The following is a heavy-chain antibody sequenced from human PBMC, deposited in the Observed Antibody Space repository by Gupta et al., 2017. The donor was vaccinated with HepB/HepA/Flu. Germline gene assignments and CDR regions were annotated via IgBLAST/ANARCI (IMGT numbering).Heavy chain of an antibody. J-gene: IGHJ6*03. CDR1: GFTFSSYW. Sequence: EVQLVESGRGLVQPGGSLRLSCAASGFTFSSYWMSWVRQAPGKGLEWVANIKQDGSEKYYVDSVKGRFTISRDNAKNSLYLQMNSLRAEDTAVYYCARETGAGAYYYYYMDVWGKGTTVTVSS. CDR3: ARETGAGAYYYYYMDV. D-gene: IGHD2-8*02. V-gene: IGHV3-7*01. CDR2: IKQDGSEK.